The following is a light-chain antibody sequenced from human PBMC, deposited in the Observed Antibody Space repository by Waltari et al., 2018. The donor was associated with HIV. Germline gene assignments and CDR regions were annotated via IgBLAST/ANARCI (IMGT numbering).Light chain of an antibody. J-gene: IGLJ1*01. Sequence: QSVLTQPPSASGTPGQRVTISCSGSNSNVGLNYVSWYRQLPGTAPKLLIYINNQRPSGVPDRFSASKSGTSASLAISGIRAEDEADYYWAAWDDSLSVLDVFGTGTKVTVL. CDR2: INN. V-gene: IGLV1-47*01. CDR3: AAWDDSLSVLDV. CDR1: NSNVGLNY.